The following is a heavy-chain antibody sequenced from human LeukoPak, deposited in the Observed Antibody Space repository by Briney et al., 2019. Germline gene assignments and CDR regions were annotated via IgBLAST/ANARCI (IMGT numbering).Heavy chain of an antibody. CDR3: ARDTGYYYDSSGYPYYFDY. Sequence: SETLSLTCTVSGGSISSSGYYWGWIRQPPGKGLEWIGSIYHSGSTYYNPSLKSRVTISVDTSKNQFSLKLSSVTAADTAVYYCARDTGYYYDSSGYPYYFDYWGQGTLVTVSS. CDR1: GGSISSSGYY. J-gene: IGHJ4*02. V-gene: IGHV4-39*07. CDR2: IYHSGST. D-gene: IGHD3-22*01.